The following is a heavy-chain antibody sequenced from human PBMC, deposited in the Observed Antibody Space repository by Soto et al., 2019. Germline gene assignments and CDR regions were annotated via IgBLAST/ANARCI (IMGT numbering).Heavy chain of an antibody. CDR3: ARSGFNYGFGYYFDY. D-gene: IGHD5-18*01. CDR1: GFTFSDYY. CDR2: ISSRGDTI. V-gene: IGHV3-11*01. Sequence: QVRMVESGGALVKPGGSLRLSCAASGFTFSDYYMSWIRQAPGQGLEWLSYISSRGDTIYYADSVKGRFTISRDNDKNSLYLQMSSLRAEHTAVYYCARSGFNYGFGYYFDYWGQGTLVTVSS. J-gene: IGHJ4*02.